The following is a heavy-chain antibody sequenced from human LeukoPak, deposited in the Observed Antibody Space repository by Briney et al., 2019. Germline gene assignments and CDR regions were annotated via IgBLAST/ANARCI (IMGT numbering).Heavy chain of an antibody. J-gene: IGHJ4*02. CDR3: ARGVKTYYYDSSCYYPFDY. V-gene: IGHV1-69*05. CDR1: GGTFISHA. CDR2: IIPIFGTA. D-gene: IGHD3-22*01. Sequence: ASVKVSCKASGGTFISHAISWVRQAPGQGLEWMGGIIPIFGTANYAQKFQGRVTMTRDTSISTAYMELSRLRSDDTAVYYCARGVKTYYYDSSCYYPFDYWGQGTLVTVSS.